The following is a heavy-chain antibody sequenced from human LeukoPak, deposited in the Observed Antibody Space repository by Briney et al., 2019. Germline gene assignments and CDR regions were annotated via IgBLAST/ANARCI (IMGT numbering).Heavy chain of an antibody. CDR1: GYTFTGYY. Sequence: ASVKVSCKASGYTFTGYYMHWVRQAPGQGLEWMGWINPNSGGTNYAQKFQGRVTMTRDTSISTAYVELSRLRSDDTAVYYCARRTYYDILTGYPEDYWGQGTLVTVSS. D-gene: IGHD3-9*01. V-gene: IGHV1-2*02. J-gene: IGHJ4*02. CDR3: ARRTYYDILTGYPEDY. CDR2: INPNSGGT.